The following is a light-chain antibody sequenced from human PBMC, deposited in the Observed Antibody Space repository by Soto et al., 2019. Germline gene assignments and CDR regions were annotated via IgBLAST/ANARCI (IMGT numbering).Light chain of an antibody. V-gene: IGKV4-1*01. CDR3: QQYYSTPQT. Sequence: DIVMTQSPDSLAVSLGERATINCKSSQSVLNYLAWYQQKPGQPPKLLIYWASTRESGVPDRVSGSGSGTDFTLTISSLQAEDVAVYYCQQYYSTPQTFGQGTKVELK. J-gene: IGKJ1*01. CDR1: QSVLNY. CDR2: WAS.